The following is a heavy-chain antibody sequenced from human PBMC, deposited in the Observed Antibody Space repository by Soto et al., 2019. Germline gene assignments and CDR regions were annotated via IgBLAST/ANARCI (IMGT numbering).Heavy chain of an antibody. Sequence: GGSLRLSCAASGFTFSAYWMYWVRQAPGKGLVWVSRINGGGSTTSYADSVKGRFTVSRDNAKNTLYLQMNSLRAEDTAVYYCARVVAHYNGSHRTIVYWGLGTLVTVSS. D-gene: IGHD1-26*01. V-gene: IGHV3-74*01. CDR1: GFTFSAYW. CDR3: ARVVAHYNGSHRTIVY. J-gene: IGHJ4*02. CDR2: INGGGSTT.